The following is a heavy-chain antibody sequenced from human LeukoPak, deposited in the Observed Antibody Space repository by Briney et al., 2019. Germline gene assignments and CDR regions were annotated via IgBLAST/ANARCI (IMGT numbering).Heavy chain of an antibody. CDR3: AKEKGVYCSSTSCLYYYYYYMDV. J-gene: IGHJ6*03. D-gene: IGHD2-2*01. CDR2: IWYDGSNK. Sequence: GGSLRLSCAASGFTFSSYGMHWVRQAPGKGLEWVAVIWYDGSNKYYADSVKGRFTISRDNSKNTLYLQMNSLRAEDTAVYYCAKEKGVYCSSTSCLYYYYYYMDVWGKGTTVTVSS. V-gene: IGHV3-33*06. CDR1: GFTFSSYG.